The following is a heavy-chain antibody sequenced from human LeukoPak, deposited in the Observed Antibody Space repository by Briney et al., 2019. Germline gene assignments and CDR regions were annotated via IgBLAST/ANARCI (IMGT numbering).Heavy chain of an antibody. CDR3: ARTVYDLRGQWLLPGFDY. D-gene: IGHD6-19*01. Sequence: GGSLRLSCAASGFSFSSYWMHWVRQDAGKGLMWVSRINPDGRTTDYADSGKGRFSISRDNAKKTLYLEMNSLRVEDTAVYYCARTVYDLRGQWLLPGFDYWGQGTLVTVSS. J-gene: IGHJ4*02. V-gene: IGHV3-74*01. CDR1: GFSFSSYW. CDR2: INPDGRTT.